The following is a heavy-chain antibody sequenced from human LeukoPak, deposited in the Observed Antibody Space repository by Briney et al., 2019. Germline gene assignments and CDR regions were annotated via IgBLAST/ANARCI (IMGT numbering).Heavy chain of an antibody. CDR2: ISPSSTYI. D-gene: IGHD3-10*01. J-gene: IGHJ4*02. V-gene: IGHV3-21*01. Sequence: GGSLRLSCAASGFTFSDYYMSWVRQAPGKGLGWVSSISPSSTYIYYADSLKGRITISRDNAKNSLYLQMNSLRAEDTAVYYCVRHRSASDYWGQGALVTVSS. CDR1: GFTFSDYY. CDR3: VRHRSASDY.